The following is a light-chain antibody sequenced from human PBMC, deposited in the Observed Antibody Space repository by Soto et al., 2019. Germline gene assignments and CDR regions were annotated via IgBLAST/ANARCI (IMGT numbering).Light chain of an antibody. Sequence: QSVLTQPASVSGSPGQSITISCTGTSIDVGGYNYVSWYQQHLGKAPKLIIYEVTNRPSGVSNRFSASKSGNTASLTISGLQAEDEADYYCSSYTSSSTPNVFGTGTKVTVL. CDR1: SIDVGGYNY. CDR2: EVT. J-gene: IGLJ1*01. V-gene: IGLV2-14*01. CDR3: SSYTSSSTPNV.